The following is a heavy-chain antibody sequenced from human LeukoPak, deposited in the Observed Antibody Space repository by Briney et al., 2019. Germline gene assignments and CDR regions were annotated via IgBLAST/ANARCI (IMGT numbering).Heavy chain of an antibody. V-gene: IGHV1-2*02. CDR1: GYTFTDYY. CDR2: INPNSGGT. D-gene: IGHD5-18*01. Sequence: ASVKDSCKATGYTFTDYYMHWVRQAPGQGREWMGWINPNSGGTNYAQKFQGRFTMTRDTSISTAYMELSRLRSDDTAVYYCARDFRAAMVSDWFDPWGQGTLVTVSS. J-gene: IGHJ5*02. CDR3: ARDFRAAMVSDWFDP.